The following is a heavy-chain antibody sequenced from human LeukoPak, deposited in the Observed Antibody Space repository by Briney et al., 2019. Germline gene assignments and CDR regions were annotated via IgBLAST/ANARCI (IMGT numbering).Heavy chain of an antibody. CDR2: ISYDGSNK. CDR1: GFTFSSYA. Sequence: GGSLRLSCAASGFTFSSYAMHWVRQAPGKGLEWVAVISYDGSNKYYADSVKGRFTISRDNSKNTLYLQMNSLRAEDTAVYYCASGAAAGKGDWFDPWGQGTLVTVSS. CDR3: ASGAAAGKGDWFDP. J-gene: IGHJ5*02. V-gene: IGHV3-30*01. D-gene: IGHD6-13*01.